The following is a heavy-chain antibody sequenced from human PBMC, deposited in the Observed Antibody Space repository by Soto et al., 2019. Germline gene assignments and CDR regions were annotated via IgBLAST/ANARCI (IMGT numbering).Heavy chain of an antibody. CDR3: ARGYGSSYGFGY. D-gene: IGHD5-18*01. CDR1: GFSVSTNY. J-gene: IGHJ4*02. V-gene: IGHV3-53*01. CDR2: IYSGGTT. Sequence: PGGSLRLSCAASGFSVSTNYMTWVRQAPGKGLEWVSSIYSGGTTYYADSVKGRFTVSRDNSMSTLYLQMSSLRNEDTAIYYCARGYGSSYGFGYWGQGTLVTVSS.